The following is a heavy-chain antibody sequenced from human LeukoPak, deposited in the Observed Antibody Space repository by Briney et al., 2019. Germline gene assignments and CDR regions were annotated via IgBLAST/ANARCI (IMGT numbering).Heavy chain of an antibody. Sequence: ASVKVSCKASGYTFTSYDINWVRQATGQGREWMGWMNPNSGNTGYAQKLQGRVTITRNTSISTEYMEMRRQRDEETDVDYCVLELPTPGAFDIWGQGTMVTVSS. D-gene: IGHD1-7*01. V-gene: IGHV1-8*03. CDR2: MNPNSGNT. J-gene: IGHJ3*02. CDR3: VLELPTPGAFDI. CDR1: GYTFTSYD.